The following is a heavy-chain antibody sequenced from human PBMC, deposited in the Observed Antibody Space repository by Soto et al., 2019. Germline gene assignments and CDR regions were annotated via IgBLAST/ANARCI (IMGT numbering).Heavy chain of an antibody. V-gene: IGHV1-69*01. CDR1: GDSFNNYA. Sequence: VQLVQSETEVRKPGSSVKLSCKPSGDSFNNYAISWVRQAPGQGLEWMGGIIPIMNLVRYAEKFQGRVTISATDSTGTAYLEVTSLRSEDTATYYCATAAESTTGGRLDVRGLGTTVSVSS. CDR2: IIPIMNLV. D-gene: IGHD3-16*01. J-gene: IGHJ6*02. CDR3: ATAAESTTGGRLDV.